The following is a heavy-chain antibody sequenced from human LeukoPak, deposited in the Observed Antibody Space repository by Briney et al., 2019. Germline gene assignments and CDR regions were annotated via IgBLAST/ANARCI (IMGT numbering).Heavy chain of an antibody. CDR1: GYTFTGYY. J-gene: IGHJ4*02. D-gene: IGHD2-15*01. V-gene: IGHV1-2*06. CDR2: INPNSCGT. Sequence: ASVKVSCKASGYTFTGYYMHWVRQAPGQGLEWMGRINPNSCGTNYAQKFQGRVTMTRDTSISTAYMELSRLRSDDTAVYYCARDLMAEEDIVVVVAATGFDYWGQGTLVTVSS. CDR3: ARDLMAEEDIVVVVAATGFDY.